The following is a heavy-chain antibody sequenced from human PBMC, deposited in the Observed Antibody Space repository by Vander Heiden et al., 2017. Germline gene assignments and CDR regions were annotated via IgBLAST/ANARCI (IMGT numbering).Heavy chain of an antibody. CDR1: AGSFSDYY. J-gene: IGHJ4*02. CDR2: IIHRGST. CDR3: ATQDSHGDFPFDY. Sequence: QVQLQHWGAGLLKTSATLSLTCAVYAGSFSDYYWSWFPQPPGKWLGWIGEIIHRGSTNYNPSFKSRVTIIVETSKKQFSLRLRSVTAADTAVYYCATQDSHGDFPFDYWGQGTLVTVSS. V-gene: IGHV4-34*12. D-gene: IGHD2-21*01.